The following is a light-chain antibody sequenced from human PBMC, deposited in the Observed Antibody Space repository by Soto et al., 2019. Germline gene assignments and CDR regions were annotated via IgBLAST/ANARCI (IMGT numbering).Light chain of an antibody. J-gene: IGKJ4*01. Sequence: EILMTQSPATQSVSPGERVTLSCRASQSVSSNLAWYQQKPGQTPRLVIYGASPRATGFPARFSGTGSGTEFTLTISSLQSEDFAVYYCQQYDSWPLTFGGGTKVEIK. V-gene: IGKV3-15*01. CDR1: QSVSSN. CDR2: GAS. CDR3: QQYDSWPLT.